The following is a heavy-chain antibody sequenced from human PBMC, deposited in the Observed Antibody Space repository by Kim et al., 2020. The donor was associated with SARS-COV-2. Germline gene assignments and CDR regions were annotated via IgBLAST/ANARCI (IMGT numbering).Heavy chain of an antibody. CDR3: ASDGRRTYYYYGMDV. V-gene: IGHV3-48*02. J-gene: IGHJ6*02. Sequence: DSVKGRFTISRDNAKNSLYLQMNSLRDEDTAVYYCASDGRRTYYYYGMDVWGQGTTVTVSS. D-gene: IGHD6-25*01.